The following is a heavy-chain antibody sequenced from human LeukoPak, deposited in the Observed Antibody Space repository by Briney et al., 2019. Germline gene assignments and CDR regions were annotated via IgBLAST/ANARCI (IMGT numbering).Heavy chain of an antibody. CDR2: ISSSSTYI. CDR3: ARFQGYWFDP. Sequence: GGSLRLSCEASGFTFSSYDMHWVRQAPGKGLEWVSSISSSSTYIYYADSVKGRFTISRDNAKNSLYLQMNSLRAEDTAVYYCARFQGYWFDPWGQGTLVTVSS. CDR1: GFTFSSYD. J-gene: IGHJ5*02. V-gene: IGHV3-21*01.